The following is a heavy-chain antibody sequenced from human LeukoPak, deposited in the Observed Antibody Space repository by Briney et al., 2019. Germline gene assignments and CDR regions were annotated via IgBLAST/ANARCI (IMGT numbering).Heavy chain of an antibody. CDR1: GGSFSGYY. J-gene: IGHJ4*02. D-gene: IGHD4-4*01. CDR3: ARVMGNSGLDY. CDR2: INHSGST. V-gene: IGHV4-34*01. Sequence: SETLSLTCAVYGGSFSGYYWSWIRQPPGKGLEWIGEINHSGSTNYNPSLKSRVTISVDTSKNQFSLKLSSVTAVDTAVYYCARVMGNSGLDYWGQGTLVTVSS.